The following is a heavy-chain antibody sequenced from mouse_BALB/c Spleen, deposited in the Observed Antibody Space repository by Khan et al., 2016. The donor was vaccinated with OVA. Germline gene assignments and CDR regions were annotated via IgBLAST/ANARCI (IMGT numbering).Heavy chain of an antibody. Sequence: EVQLVESGPGLVKPSQSLSLTCTVTGYSITSDYAWNWIRQFPGNKLEWMGYINYSGSTSYIPSLKSRISITRDTSKNQFFLQLNSVTTEDTATYYCAYGSSYWYFDVWGAGTTVTVSS. CDR2: INYSGST. V-gene: IGHV3-2*02. D-gene: IGHD1-1*01. J-gene: IGHJ1*01. CDR3: AYGSSYWYFDV. CDR1: GYSITSDYA.